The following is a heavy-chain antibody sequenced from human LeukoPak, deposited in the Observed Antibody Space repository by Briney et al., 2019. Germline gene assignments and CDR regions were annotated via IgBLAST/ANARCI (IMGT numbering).Heavy chain of an antibody. D-gene: IGHD7-27*01. J-gene: IGHJ3*02. CDR2: IYYSGNT. Sequence: SETLSLTCTVSGGXISSSSYYWGWIRQPPGKGLEWIGSIYYSGNTYYNPSLRGRVTISVDTSKNQFSLKLSSVTAADTAVYYCARFVTGDGAFDIWGQGTMVTVSS. V-gene: IGHV4-39*01. CDR1: GGXISSSSYY. CDR3: ARFVTGDGAFDI.